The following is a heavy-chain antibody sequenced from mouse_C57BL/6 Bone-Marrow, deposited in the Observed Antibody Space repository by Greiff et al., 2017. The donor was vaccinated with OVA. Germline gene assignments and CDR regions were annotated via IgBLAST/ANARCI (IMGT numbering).Heavy chain of an antibody. D-gene: IGHD1-1*01. Sequence: VTLKESGAELVKPGASVKLSCTASGFNIKDYYMHWVKQRTEQGLEWIGRIDPEDGETKYAPTFQGKATITADTSYNTAYLQLSSLTSEDTAVYYGASNYYGSGPYYCDYWGQGTTLTVSS. V-gene: IGHV14-2*01. J-gene: IGHJ2*01. CDR2: IDPEDGET. CDR3: ASNYYGSGPYYCDY. CDR1: GFNIKDYY.